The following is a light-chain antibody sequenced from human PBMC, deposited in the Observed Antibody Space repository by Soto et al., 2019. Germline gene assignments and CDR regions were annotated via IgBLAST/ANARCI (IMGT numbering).Light chain of an antibody. J-gene: IGLJ2*01. CDR3: SSYTSSSSVV. CDR1: SSDVGGYDY. V-gene: IGLV2-14*03. Sequence: QSALTQPASVSGSPGQSLTISCTGTSSDVGGYDYVSWYQHHPGKAPRLMIYDVSNRPSGISNRFSASKSGNTASPTISGLQAEDEADYYCSSYTSSSSVVFGGGTKLTVL. CDR2: DVS.